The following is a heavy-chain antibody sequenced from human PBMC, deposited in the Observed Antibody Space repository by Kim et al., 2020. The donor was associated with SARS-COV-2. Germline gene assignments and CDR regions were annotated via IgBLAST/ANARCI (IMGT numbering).Heavy chain of an antibody. Sequence: GGSLRLSCAASGFTFSSYAMSWVRQAPGKGLEWVSAISGSGGSTYYADSVKGRFTISRDNSKNTLYLQMNSLRAEDTAVYYCAKPEYYYGSGSYRNSEYFQHWGQGTLVTVSS. CDR3: AKPEYYYGSGSYRNSEYFQH. V-gene: IGHV3-23*01. CDR2: ISGSGGST. D-gene: IGHD3-10*01. J-gene: IGHJ1*01. CDR1: GFTFSSYA.